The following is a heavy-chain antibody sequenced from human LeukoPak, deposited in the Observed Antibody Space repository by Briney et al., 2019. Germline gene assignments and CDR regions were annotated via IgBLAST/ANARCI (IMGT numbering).Heavy chain of an antibody. CDR3: ARVWVGQRFDY. D-gene: IGHD2-15*01. V-gene: IGHV1-2*02. CDR2: VNPNSGGT. Sequence: ASVKVSCQASRYTFPDYYMHWLRLAPGQGLEGMGWVNPNSGGTNYAQKFQGRVTMTRDTSISTAYMELSRLRSDDTAVYYCARVWVGQRFDYWGQGTLVTVSS. CDR1: RYTFPDYY. J-gene: IGHJ4*02.